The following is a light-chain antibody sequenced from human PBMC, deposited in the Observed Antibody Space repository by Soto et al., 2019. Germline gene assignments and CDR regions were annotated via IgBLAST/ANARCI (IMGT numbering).Light chain of an antibody. V-gene: IGLV2-8*01. Sequence: QSALTQPPSASGSPGRSVTISCTGTSRDVGAYDYVSWYQQHPGKAPKLIIYHVTKRPSGVPDRFSSPKSGNTASLTVSGLQAEDEADYYCASYAGTTFYVFGTGTKLTVL. CDR1: SRDVGAYDY. CDR2: HVT. CDR3: ASYAGTTFYV. J-gene: IGLJ1*01.